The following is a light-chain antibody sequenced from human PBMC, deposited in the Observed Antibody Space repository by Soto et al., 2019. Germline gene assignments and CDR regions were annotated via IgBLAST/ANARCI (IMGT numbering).Light chain of an antibody. J-gene: IGLJ2*01. CDR2: EVS. CDR3: SSYAGSNIGV. Sequence: QSALTQPPSASGSPGQSVTLSCTGTSSDVGGYNYVSWYQQHPGKAPKLMIYEVSKRPSGVPDRFSGSKSGNTASLTVSGLQAEDEADYYCSSYAGSNIGVFGGGTKLTVL. CDR1: SSDVGGYNY. V-gene: IGLV2-8*01.